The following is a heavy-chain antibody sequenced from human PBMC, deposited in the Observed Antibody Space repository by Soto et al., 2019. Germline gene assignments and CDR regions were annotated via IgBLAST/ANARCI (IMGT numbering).Heavy chain of an antibody. CDR2: IYWDDDK. CDR3: AHRSGAASGTRYDFDY. V-gene: IGHV2-5*02. Sequence: QITLTESGPTLVKPTQTLTLTCTFSGFSFSTSAVGVGWIRQPPGKALEWLALIYWDDDKRYSPFLKSRLTNTKATTTYQGVRTVTNMDPVDSGTDYWAHRSGAASGTRYDFDYWGQGTLVTVSS. D-gene: IGHD3-16*02. CDR1: GFSFSTSAVG. J-gene: IGHJ4*02.